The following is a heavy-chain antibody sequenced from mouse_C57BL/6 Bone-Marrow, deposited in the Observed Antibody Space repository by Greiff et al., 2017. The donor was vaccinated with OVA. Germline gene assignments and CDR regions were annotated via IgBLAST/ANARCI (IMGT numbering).Heavy chain of an antibody. J-gene: IGHJ2*01. Sequence: VVESGGGLVKPGGSLKLSCAASGFTFSSYAMSWVRQTPEKRLEWVATISDGGSYTYYPDNVKGRFTISRDNAKNNLYLQMSHLKSEDTAMYYCARERAIYPFDYWGQGTTLTVSS. CDR1: GFTFSSYA. D-gene: IGHD1-1*01. V-gene: IGHV5-4*01. CDR2: ISDGGSYT. CDR3: ARERAIYPFDY.